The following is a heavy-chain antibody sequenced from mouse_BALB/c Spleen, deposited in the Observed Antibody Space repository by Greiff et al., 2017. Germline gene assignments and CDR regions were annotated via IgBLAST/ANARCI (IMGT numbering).Heavy chain of an antibody. Sequence: EVNVVESGGGLVKPGGSLKLSCAASGFTFSSYAMSWVRQSPEKRLEWVAEISSGGSYTYYPDTVTGRFTISRDNAKNTLYLEMSSLRSEDTAMDYCARAYGKRTPFAYWGQGTLVTVSA. CDR3: ARAYGKRTPFAY. J-gene: IGHJ3*01. CDR1: GFTFSSYA. V-gene: IGHV5-9-4*01. D-gene: IGHD2-1*01. CDR2: ISSGGSYT.